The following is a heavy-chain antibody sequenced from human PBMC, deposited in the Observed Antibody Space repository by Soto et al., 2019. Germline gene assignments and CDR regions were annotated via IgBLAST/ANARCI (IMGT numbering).Heavy chain of an antibody. CDR3: HSTCGSGFRAFAY. D-gene: IGHD2-2*01. Sequence: QVQLVQSGAEVKKPGSSGRVSCKASGDTFTFYSINWVRQAPGLGLEWMGRTNPILSMSNYAQRFQGSVTMTGDKSTSTGEMELSSPRAEDTAMYSCHSTCGSGFRAFAYWGQGALVTVSS. V-gene: IGHV1-69*02. J-gene: IGHJ4*02. CDR2: TNPILSMS. CDR1: GDTFTFYS.